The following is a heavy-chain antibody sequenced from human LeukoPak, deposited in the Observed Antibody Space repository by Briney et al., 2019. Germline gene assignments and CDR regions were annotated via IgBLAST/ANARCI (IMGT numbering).Heavy chain of an antibody. Sequence: ASVKVSCKASGYTFTSYGISWVRQAPGQGLEWMGWISAYNGNTNYAQKLQGRVTMTTDTSTSTAYMELRSLRSDDTAVYYCAREGGCSSTSCCWVSNYYYYYYMDVWGKGTTVTVSS. J-gene: IGHJ6*03. D-gene: IGHD2-2*01. CDR1: GYTFTSYG. V-gene: IGHV1-18*01. CDR2: ISAYNGNT. CDR3: AREGGCSSTSCCWVSNYYYYYYMDV.